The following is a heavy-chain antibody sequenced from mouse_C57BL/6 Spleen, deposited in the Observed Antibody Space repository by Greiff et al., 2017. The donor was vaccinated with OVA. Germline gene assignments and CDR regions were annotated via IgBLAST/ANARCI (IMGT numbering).Heavy chain of an antibody. J-gene: IGHJ3*01. CDR3: TLGGLRGSFAY. CDR1: GFNIKDDY. Sequence: EVKLVESGAELVRPGASVKLSCTASGFNIKDDYMPWVKQRPEQGLEWIGWIDPENGDTEYASKFQGKATITADTSSNTAYLQLSSLTSEDTAVYYCTLGGLRGSFAYWGQGTLVTVSA. CDR2: IDPENGDT. V-gene: IGHV14-4*01. D-gene: IGHD2-4*01.